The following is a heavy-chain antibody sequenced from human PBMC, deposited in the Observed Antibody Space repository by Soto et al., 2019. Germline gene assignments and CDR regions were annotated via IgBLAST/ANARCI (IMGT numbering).Heavy chain of an antibody. D-gene: IGHD2-15*01. CDR2: INPSGGAT. CDR3: ARSHCSGGSCYLGAFDI. V-gene: IGHV1-46*01. CDR1: GYTFINFF. Sequence: ASVKVSGKASGYTFINFFIHWVRQARGQGLEWVGIINPSGGATTYPQKFQGRVTMTRDTSTSTVYMDVSSLRFDDTAVYYCARSHCSGGSCYLGAFDIWG. J-gene: IGHJ3*02.